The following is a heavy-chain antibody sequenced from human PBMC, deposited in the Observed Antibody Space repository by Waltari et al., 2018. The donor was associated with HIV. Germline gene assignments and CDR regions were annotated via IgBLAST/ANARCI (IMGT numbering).Heavy chain of an antibody. CDR3: TRGSGRYEY. CDR1: GFAFGHFH. Sequence: EVQLVETGGGFVQQGRSLRLSCATAGFAFGHFHMTWVRQAPGKGLEWVGYIRAKAYGGTTEYAPSLKGRVTIVRDDSKGIAHLQMNSLRIEDTGVYYCTRGSGRYEYWGQGTLVTVSS. D-gene: IGHD1-26*01. CDR2: IRAKAYGGTT. J-gene: IGHJ4*02. V-gene: IGHV3-49*02.